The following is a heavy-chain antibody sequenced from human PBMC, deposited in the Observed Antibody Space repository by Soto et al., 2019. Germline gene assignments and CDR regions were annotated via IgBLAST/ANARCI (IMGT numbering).Heavy chain of an antibody. V-gene: IGHV4-61*01. CDR1: GGSVSSGSYY. J-gene: IGHJ4*02. CDR2: IYYSGST. D-gene: IGHD1-26*01. CDR3: ARVGMDVVGATTTVDY. Sequence: PSETLSLTCTVSGGSVSSGSYYWSWIRQPPGKGLEWIGYIYYSGSTNYNPSLKSRVTISVDTSKNQFSLKLSSVTAADTAVYYCARVGMDVVGATTTVDYRGQGTLVTVSS.